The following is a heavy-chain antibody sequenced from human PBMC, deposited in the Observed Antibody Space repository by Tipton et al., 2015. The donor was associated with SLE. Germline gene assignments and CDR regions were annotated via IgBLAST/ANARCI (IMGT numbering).Heavy chain of an antibody. V-gene: IGHV1-2*02. J-gene: IGHJ6*02. CDR3: ARDASGWRHIVATPGRMDV. Sequence: QLAQSGAEVKKPGASVKVSCKASGYTFTGNYMHWVRQAPGQGLEWMGRIEPNSGGTNFAQKFQGRVTLTRDTSITTAYMEVNGLTFDDTAVYYCARDASGWRHIVATPGRMDVWGQGTTVTVSS. D-gene: IGHD5-12*01. CDR2: IEPNSGGT. CDR1: GYTFTGNY.